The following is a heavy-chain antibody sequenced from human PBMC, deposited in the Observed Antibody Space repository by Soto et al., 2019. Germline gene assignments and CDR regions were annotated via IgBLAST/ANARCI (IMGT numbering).Heavy chain of an antibody. CDR1: GGSITSSY. D-gene: IGHD3-9*01. J-gene: IGHJ4*02. CDR2: IYYSGST. Sequence: QVQLQESDPGLVKPSETLSLTCTVSGGSITSSYWSWIRQPPGKGLEWIGYIYYSGSTNYNPSLKSRVTISVDTSKNQFSLNLSSVTAADTAVYFCARGLRYFDWWGQGTLVTVSS. CDR3: ARGLRYFDW. V-gene: IGHV4-59*01.